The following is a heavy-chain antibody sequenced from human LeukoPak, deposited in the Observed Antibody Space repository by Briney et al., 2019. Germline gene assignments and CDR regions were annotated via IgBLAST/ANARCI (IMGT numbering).Heavy chain of an antibody. CDR1: NASISSDTYY. CDR2: IYYSGST. CDR3: ARGAFRTVVVGTRYYYYMGV. Sequence: SETLSLTCTVSNASISSDTYYWGWIRQPPGKGLEWIGYIYYSGSTNYNPSLKSRVTISLDTSRNQFSLKLNSVTAADTAVYYCARGAFRTVVVGTRYYYYMGVWGKGTTVTVSS. J-gene: IGHJ6*03. D-gene: IGHD3-22*01. V-gene: IGHV4-61*01.